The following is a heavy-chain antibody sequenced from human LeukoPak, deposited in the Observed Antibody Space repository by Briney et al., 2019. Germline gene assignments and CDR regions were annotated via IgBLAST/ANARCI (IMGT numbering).Heavy chain of an antibody. D-gene: IGHD4/OR15-4a*01. Sequence: GGCLRLSCAASGFIFSSYSMNWVRQAPGKGLEWVSYISSYSSTIYYADSVRGRFTISRDNSKNTLYLQMNSLRVEDTAVYFCARDPGAFPYFFDCWGQGTLVTVSS. V-gene: IGHV3-48*01. CDR1: GFIFSSYS. CDR3: ARDPGAFPYFFDC. CDR2: ISSYSSTI. J-gene: IGHJ4*02.